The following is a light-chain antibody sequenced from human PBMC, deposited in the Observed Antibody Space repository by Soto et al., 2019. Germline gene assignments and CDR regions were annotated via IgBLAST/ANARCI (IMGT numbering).Light chain of an antibody. CDR1: QSVSSS. CDR2: GAS. CDR3: LQYNNWWT. Sequence: DMVTTQSPATLSVSPGERATLSCRASQSVSSSLAWYQQKPGRSPRLLIYGASTRAIGIPARFSGSGSGTEFTLTISSLQSEDFAVYYCLQYNNWWTFGQGTKVDIK. V-gene: IGKV3-15*01. J-gene: IGKJ1*01.